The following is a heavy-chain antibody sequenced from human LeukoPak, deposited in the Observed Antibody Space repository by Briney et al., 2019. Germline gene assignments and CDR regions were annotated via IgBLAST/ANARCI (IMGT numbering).Heavy chain of an antibody. Sequence: TSETLSLTCIVSNGSIIMSNYYWAWIRQPPGKGLEWIGSVFYSGSTYYNPSLESRVTISADTSKNQFSLKLTSVTAADTAVYYCARGAARFNILFRHSTYYFDYWGQGTLVTVSS. V-gene: IGHV4-39*01. CDR3: ARGAARFNILFRHSTYYFDY. CDR2: VFYSGST. CDR1: NGSIIMSNYY. J-gene: IGHJ4*02. D-gene: IGHD6-6*01.